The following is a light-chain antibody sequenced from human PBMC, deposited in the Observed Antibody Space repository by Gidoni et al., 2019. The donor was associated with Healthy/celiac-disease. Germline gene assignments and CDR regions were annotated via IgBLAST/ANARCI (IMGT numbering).Light chain of an antibody. V-gene: IGLV2-14*01. CDR1: SRDVGGYHY. J-gene: IGLJ2*01. CDR3: SSYTSSSTL. Sequence: QSALTQPPSLSWSPGQSITISCTGTSRDVGGYHYVSWYQQHPGKAPKLMMSDVSNRPSGVSNRFSGSKSGNTASLTIAGLQAEDEADYYCSSYTSSSTLFGGGTKLTVL. CDR2: DVS.